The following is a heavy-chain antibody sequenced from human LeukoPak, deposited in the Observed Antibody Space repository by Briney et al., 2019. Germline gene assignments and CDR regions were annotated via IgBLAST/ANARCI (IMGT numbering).Heavy chain of an antibody. CDR2: IYYSGST. J-gene: IGHJ6*03. D-gene: IGHD6-13*01. Sequence: SETLSLTCTVSGGSISSSSYYWGWIRQPPGKGLEWIGSIYYSGSTYYNPSLKSRVTISVDTSKNQFSLKLSSVTAADTAVYYCARDDGTYYYYMDVWGKGATVTVSS. CDR3: ARDDGTYYYYMDV. CDR1: GGSISSSSYY. V-gene: IGHV4-39*07.